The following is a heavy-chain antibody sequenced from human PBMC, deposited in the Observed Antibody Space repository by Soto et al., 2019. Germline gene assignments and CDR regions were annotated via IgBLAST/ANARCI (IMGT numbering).Heavy chain of an antibody. J-gene: IGHJ4*02. Sequence: EVQLVESGGGLVQPGGSLRLSCAASGFTFSSYAIHWVRQAQGKGLEYVSAISSNGGSTYYANSVKGRFTISRDNSKNTLYLQMGSLRAEDMAVYYCARGPGYYFDYWGQGTLVTVSS. V-gene: IGHV3-64*01. CDR2: ISSNGGST. CDR1: GFTFSSYA. CDR3: ARGPGYYFDY.